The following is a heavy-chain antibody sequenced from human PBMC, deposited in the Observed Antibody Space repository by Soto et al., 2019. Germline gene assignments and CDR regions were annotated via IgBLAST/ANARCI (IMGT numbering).Heavy chain of an antibody. Sequence: SGPTLVNPTQTLTLTCTFSGFSHSTSEEGVGWIRKPPGNALEWLALIYWDDDKRYSQSLKSRLTITKDTSNNQVVLTMTNMKPVDTATYYCDYVVYCSGGSCYPALTYDIWRQGTMVTVSS. V-gene: IGHV2-5*02. CDR3: DYVVYCSGGSCYPALTYDI. CDR1: GFSHSTSEEG. D-gene: IGHD2-15*01. CDR2: IYWDDDK. J-gene: IGHJ3*02.